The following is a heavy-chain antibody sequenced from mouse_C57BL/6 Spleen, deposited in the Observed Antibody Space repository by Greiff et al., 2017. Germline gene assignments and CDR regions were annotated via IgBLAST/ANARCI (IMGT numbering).Heavy chain of an antibody. CDR2: INPSSGYT. CDR1: GYTFTSYT. CDR3: ARDYYGSSYGFDY. D-gene: IGHD1-1*01. Sequence: VKLMESGAELARPGASVKMSCKASGYTFTSYTMHWVKQRPGQGLEWIGYINPSSGYTKYNQKFKDKATLTADKSSSTAYMQLSSLTSEDSAVYYCARDYYGSSYGFDYWGQGTTLTVSS. J-gene: IGHJ2*01. V-gene: IGHV1-4*01.